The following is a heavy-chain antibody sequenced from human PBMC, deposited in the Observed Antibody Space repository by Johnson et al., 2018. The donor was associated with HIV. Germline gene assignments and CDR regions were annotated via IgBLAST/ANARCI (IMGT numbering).Heavy chain of an antibody. Sequence: QVQLVESGGGLVQPGGSLRLSCEASGFTFSSYAMHWVRQAPGKGLEYVSSISRDGAITYYADSVRGRITISRDNTKNMVYLQMNSLRPEDTAVYYCARERFSDMLTGYHAFDVWGQGTMVTVSS. CDR2: ISRDGAIT. V-gene: IGHV3-64*04. J-gene: IGHJ3*01. CDR3: ARERFSDMLTGYHAFDV. CDR1: GFTFSSYA. D-gene: IGHD3-9*01.